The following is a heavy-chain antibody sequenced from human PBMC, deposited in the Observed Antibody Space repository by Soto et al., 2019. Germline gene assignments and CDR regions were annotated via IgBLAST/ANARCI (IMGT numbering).Heavy chain of an antibody. Sequence: QVHLVQSGAEVKKPGASVKVSCKASGYTFTSYYMHWVRQAPGQGLEWMGIINPSGGSTNYAQKXXGSGTTTRYTXXSXSXXGLSRLRSEVTPVYYCPRARTNVLRFWGWFGGIDVWGQGTTVTVSS. CDR3: PRARTNVLRFWGWFGGIDV. CDR1: GYTFTSYY. V-gene: IGHV1-46*01. CDR2: INPSGGST. J-gene: IGHJ6*01. D-gene: IGHD3-3*01.